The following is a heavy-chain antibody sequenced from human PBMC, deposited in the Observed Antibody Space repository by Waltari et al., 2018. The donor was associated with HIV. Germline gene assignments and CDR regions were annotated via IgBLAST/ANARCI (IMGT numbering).Heavy chain of an antibody. CDR3: ALQRVYSDLFHFDY. D-gene: IGHD3-22*01. Sequence: QITLKESGPTLVKPTQTLTLTCTFSGFSLYTSEVGVGWIRQPPGKALEWLALIYWADEQRYSPSLKSRLTITKDTSKRQVVLTMTNMDPVDTATYYCALQRVYSDLFHFDYWGQGTLVTVSS. CDR1: GFSLYTSEVG. CDR2: IYWADEQ. J-gene: IGHJ4*02. V-gene: IGHV2-5*02.